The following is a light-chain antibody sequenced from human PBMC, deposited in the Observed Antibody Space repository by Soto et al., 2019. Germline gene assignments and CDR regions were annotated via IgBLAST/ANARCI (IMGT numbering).Light chain of an antibody. J-gene: IGKJ5*01. CDR3: QQYGSSPIT. Sequence: EIGMTQSPATLSVSPGERATLSCSASQSVNSNYLAWYQQKPGQAPRLLIYGASSRATGIPDRFSGSGSGTDFTLTISRLEPEDFAVYYCQQYGSSPITFGQGTRLE. V-gene: IGKV3-20*01. CDR1: QSVNSNY. CDR2: GAS.